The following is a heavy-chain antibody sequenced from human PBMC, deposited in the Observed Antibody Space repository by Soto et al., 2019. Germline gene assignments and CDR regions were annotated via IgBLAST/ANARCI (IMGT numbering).Heavy chain of an antibody. D-gene: IGHD6-13*01. CDR2: IYYDGSNK. Sequence: QVQLVESGGGVVQPGRSLRLSCAASGFTFSSYGMHWVRQAPGKGLGWVAVIYYDGSNKYYADSVKGRFTISRDNSKNTLYLQMNSLRAEDTAVFYCARPQYSSSWYPFDYWGQGTLVTVSS. J-gene: IGHJ4*02. CDR3: ARPQYSSSWYPFDY. V-gene: IGHV3-33*01. CDR1: GFTFSSYG.